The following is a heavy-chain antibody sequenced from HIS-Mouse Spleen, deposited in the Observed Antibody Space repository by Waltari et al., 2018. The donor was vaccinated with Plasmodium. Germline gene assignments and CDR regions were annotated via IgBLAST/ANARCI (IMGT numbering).Heavy chain of an antibody. CDR2: INYSGST. D-gene: IGHD1-7*01. J-gene: IGHJ4*02. Sequence: QLQLQESGPGLVKPSETLSLTCTVSGGSISSSSYYWGWIRQPPGKGLEWIGSINYSGSTNSNRALNSRVTISVDTSKNQFSLKLSSVTAADTAVYYCARDRITGTSYFDYWGQGTLVTVSS. CDR3: ARDRITGTSYFDY. CDR1: GGSISSSSYY. V-gene: IGHV4-39*07.